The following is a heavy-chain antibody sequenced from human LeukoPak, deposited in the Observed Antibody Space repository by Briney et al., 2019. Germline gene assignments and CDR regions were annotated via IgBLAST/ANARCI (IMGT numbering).Heavy chain of an antibody. D-gene: IGHD6-13*01. Sequence: PGGSLRLSCAASGFTFRTYAMSWVRQAPGKGLEWVCSINGNGDSTYYADSVKGRFTISRDNSKNTLYLQMNSLRAEDTAVYYCARGGIVAAPTYYYYGMDVWGQGTTVTVSS. CDR1: GFTFRTYA. CDR2: INGNGDST. CDR3: ARGGIVAAPTYYYYGMDV. V-gene: IGHV3-23*01. J-gene: IGHJ6*02.